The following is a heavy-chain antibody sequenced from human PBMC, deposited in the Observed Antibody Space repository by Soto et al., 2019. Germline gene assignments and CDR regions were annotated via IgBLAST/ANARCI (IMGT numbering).Heavy chain of an antibody. Sequence: QVQLQQWGAGLVKPSETLSLSCAVYGQSFSGHSWAWIRQPPGKGLEWIGEINESGSTYYNPTLKSVVTISTDTTKNQFCLKLSSVSAADTAAYFCARGSGIVALPGELEDVKYDYWGQGTLVNVSS. J-gene: IGHJ4*02. D-gene: IGHD1-1*01. CDR2: INESGST. CDR1: GQSFSGHS. CDR3: ARGSGIVALPGELEDVKYDY. V-gene: IGHV4-34*01.